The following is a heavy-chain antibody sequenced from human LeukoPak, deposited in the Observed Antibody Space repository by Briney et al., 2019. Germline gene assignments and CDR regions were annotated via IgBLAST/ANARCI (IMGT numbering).Heavy chain of an antibody. Sequence: GGSLRLSCAASGLTFSNAWMSWVRQAPGKGLEWVGRIKSKTDGGTTDYAAPVKGRFTISRDDSKNTLYLQMNSLKTEDTAVYYCTTGDSFLLWFGIDYWGQGTLVTVSS. CDR2: IKSKTDGGTT. CDR3: TTGDSFLLWFGIDY. D-gene: IGHD3-10*01. V-gene: IGHV3-15*01. J-gene: IGHJ4*02. CDR1: GLTFSNAW.